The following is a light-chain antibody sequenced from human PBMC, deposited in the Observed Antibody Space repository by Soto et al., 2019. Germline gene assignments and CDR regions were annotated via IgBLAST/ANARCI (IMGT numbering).Light chain of an antibody. Sequence: EIVMTQSPDILSVSPGERATLSCRASQSVSSNLAWYQQKPGQAPRLLIYDASARATGIPARVSGSGSGTEFTLTISSLHSEDIALYYCQQRSNWPPWTFGQGTKVEIK. J-gene: IGKJ1*01. CDR1: QSVSSN. CDR2: DAS. V-gene: IGKV3-15*01. CDR3: QQRSNWPPWT.